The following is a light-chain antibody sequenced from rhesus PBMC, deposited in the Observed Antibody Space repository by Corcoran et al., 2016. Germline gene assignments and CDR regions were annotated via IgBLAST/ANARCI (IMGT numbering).Light chain of an antibody. Sequence: DIQMTQSPSSLSASVGDRVTITCRASENVNNYLHWYQQKPGKAPKLLIYAASTLQSGVPSRFSSSGSGTDYTFTISSLQPEDVATYYCQHSYGTPPTFGQGTKVEIK. CDR1: ENVNNY. CDR2: AAS. CDR3: QHSYGTPPT. J-gene: IGKJ1*01. V-gene: IGKV1-74*01.